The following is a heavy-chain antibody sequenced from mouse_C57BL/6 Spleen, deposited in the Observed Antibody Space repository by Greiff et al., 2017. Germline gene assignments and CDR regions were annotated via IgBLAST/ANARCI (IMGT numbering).Heavy chain of an antibody. Sequence: VRLQQSGAELARPGASVKLSCKASGYTFTSYGISWVKQRTGQGLEWIGEIYPRSGNTYYNEKFKGKATLTADKSSSTAYMELRSLTSEDSAVYFCARPGITTVVATNWGQGTTLTVSS. CDR1: GYTFTSYG. CDR3: ARPGITTVVATN. J-gene: IGHJ2*01. D-gene: IGHD1-1*01. CDR2: IYPRSGNT. V-gene: IGHV1-81*01.